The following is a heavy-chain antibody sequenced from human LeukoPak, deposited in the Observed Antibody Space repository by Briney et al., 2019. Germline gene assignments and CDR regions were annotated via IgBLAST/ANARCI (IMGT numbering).Heavy chain of an antibody. D-gene: IGHD4-17*01. CDR1: GGSFSGYY. CDR2: INHSGST. V-gene: IGHV4-34*01. CDR3: ARDETTPLPGAY. J-gene: IGHJ4*02. Sequence: PSETLSLTCAVYGGSFSGYYWNWLRQPPGKGLEWIGEINHSGSTHYNPSLKSRVTMSVDTSKNQLSMTLSSVTAADTAVYYCARDETTPLPGAYWGQGTLVTVSS.